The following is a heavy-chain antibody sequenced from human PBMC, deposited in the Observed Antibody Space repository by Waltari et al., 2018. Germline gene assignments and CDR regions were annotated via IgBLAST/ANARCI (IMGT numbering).Heavy chain of an antibody. CDR1: GGSITSNW. V-gene: IGHV4-4*02. CDR2: IHHSGST. CDR3: ARGGGYSNFCLVDY. D-gene: IGHD4-4*01. Sequence: VQLEESGPGLVKTSGTLSLSCAVSGGSITSNWWSWVRQPPGKGREWVGEIHHSGSTYDKPSLKRRATISVDRSKNQFSLKLSSVTAADTAVYYGARGGGYSNFCLVDYWGQGTLVTVSS. J-gene: IGHJ4*02.